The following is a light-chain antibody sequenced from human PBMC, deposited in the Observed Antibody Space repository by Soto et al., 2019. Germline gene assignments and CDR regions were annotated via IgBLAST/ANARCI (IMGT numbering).Light chain of an antibody. CDR2: GAS. CDR1: QSVSNSY. V-gene: IGKV3-20*01. J-gene: IGKJ1*01. Sequence: TVLTQSPGTLSLSPGERATLSCRASQSVSNSYLAWYQQKPGQAPRLLIYGASSRATGIPDRFSGSGSGTDFTLTNSRLEPEDCAVYYCQQYGNSRTFGQGTKVEIK. CDR3: QQYGNSRT.